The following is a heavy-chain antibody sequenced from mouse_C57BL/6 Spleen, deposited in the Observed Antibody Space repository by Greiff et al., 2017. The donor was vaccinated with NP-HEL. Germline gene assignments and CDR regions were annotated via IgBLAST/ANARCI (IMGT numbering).Heavy chain of an antibody. V-gene: IGHV1-59*01. CDR2: IDPSDSYT. D-gene: IGHD2-5*01. Sequence: QVQLQQPGAELVRPGTSVKLSCKASGYTFTSYWMHWVKQRPGQGLEWIGVIDPSDSYTNYNQKFKGKATLTVDTSSSTAYMQLSSLSSEDSAVYYCARKSNPVDFDYWGQGTTLTVSS. CDR1: GYTFTSYW. J-gene: IGHJ2*01. CDR3: ARKSNPVDFDY.